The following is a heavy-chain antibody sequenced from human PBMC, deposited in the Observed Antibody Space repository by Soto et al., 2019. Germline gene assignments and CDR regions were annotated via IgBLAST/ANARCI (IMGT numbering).Heavy chain of an antibody. Sequence: QVQLVQSGAEVKKPGASVKVSCKASGYTFTSYGISWVRQAPGQGLEWMGWISAYNGNTNYAQKLQGRVTMTTDTSTSTAYMELRSLRSDDTAVYYCARDLLRIAAADRHYYYYGMDVWGQGTTVTVSS. J-gene: IGHJ6*02. V-gene: IGHV1-18*01. CDR2: ISAYNGNT. CDR3: ARDLLRIAAADRHYYYYGMDV. D-gene: IGHD6-13*01. CDR1: GYTFTSYG.